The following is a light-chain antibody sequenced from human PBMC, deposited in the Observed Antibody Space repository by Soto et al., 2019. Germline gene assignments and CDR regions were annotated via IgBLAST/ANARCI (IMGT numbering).Light chain of an antibody. CDR3: QQYNNWRRS. CDR2: GAS. V-gene: IGKV3-15*01. CDR1: QSVSSN. Sequence: EIVMTQSPATLSVSPGERATLSCRASQSVSSNLAWYQQKPGQAPRLLIYGASTRATGIPARLSGSGSGTEFTLTISSLQSEDFAVYYCQQYNNWRRSFGQGTKLEIK. J-gene: IGKJ2*01.